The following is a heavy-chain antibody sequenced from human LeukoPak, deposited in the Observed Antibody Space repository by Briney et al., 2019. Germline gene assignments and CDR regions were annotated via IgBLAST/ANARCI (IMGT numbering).Heavy chain of an antibody. D-gene: IGHD3-3*01. CDR3: ARRVGDWFDP. Sequence: SETLSLTCTVSGGSISSYYWSWIRQPPGKGLEWIGYIYYSGSTNYNPSLKSRVTISVDTSKNQFSLKLSSVTAADTAVYYCARRVGDWFDPWGQGTLVTVSS. V-gene: IGHV4-59*08. J-gene: IGHJ5*02. CDR2: IYYSGST. CDR1: GGSISSYY.